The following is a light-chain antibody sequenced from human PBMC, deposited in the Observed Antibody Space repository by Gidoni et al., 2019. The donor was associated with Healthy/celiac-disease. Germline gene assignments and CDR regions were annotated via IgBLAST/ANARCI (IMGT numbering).Light chain of an antibody. CDR3: QQRSSCPQT. V-gene: IGKV3-11*01. CDR1: QSFSSY. CDR2: DAS. Sequence: EIELTPSPATLSLSPGERATLSCRASQSFSSYLAWYQQKPGQAPRLLIYDASNMATGIPARFSGSGSGTDFTLTISSLEPEDFAVYYCQQRSSCPQTFGGGTKVEIK. J-gene: IGKJ4*01.